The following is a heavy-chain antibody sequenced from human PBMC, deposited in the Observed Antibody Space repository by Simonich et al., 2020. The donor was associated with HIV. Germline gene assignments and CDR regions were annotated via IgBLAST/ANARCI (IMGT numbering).Heavy chain of an antibody. D-gene: IGHD4-17*01. CDR3: ARLRTTVTLVDI. CDR2: IYYCGST. Sequence: QLQLQESGTGLVKPSETLSLTCPVSGGSISSSSYYWGWIRQPPGKGLEGIGSIYYCGSTDYKPTHKSRGTISVDTSKNQFSLKLSYVTAADTAVYYCARLRTTVTLVDIWGQGTMVTVSS. V-gene: IGHV4-39*01. CDR1: GGSISSSSYY. J-gene: IGHJ3*02.